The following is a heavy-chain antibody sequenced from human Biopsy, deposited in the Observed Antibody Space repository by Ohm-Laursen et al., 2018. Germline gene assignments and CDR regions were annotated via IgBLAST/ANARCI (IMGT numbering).Heavy chain of an antibody. J-gene: IGHJ2*01. CDR2: VYYTGST. V-gene: IGHV4-59*01. D-gene: IGHD3-22*01. CDR3: ARDRGYYSDRTVPGYFDL. Sequence: GTLSLTCPVSGDSISSYYWSWIRQPPGKGLEWIGYVYYTGSTDYNPPLQSRVTISVDTSKNHFSLRLRSVTPADTAIYYCARDRGYYSDRTVPGYFDLWGRGTLVTVSS. CDR1: GDSISSYY.